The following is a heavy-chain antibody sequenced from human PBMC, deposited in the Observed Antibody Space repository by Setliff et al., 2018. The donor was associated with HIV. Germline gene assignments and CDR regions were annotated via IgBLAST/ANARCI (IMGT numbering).Heavy chain of an antibody. Sequence: SETLSLTCTVSGGSISTYYWSWIRQPPGKGLEWIGYIFYSGSTNYNPSLKSRVTISVDTSKNQFSLKLSSVTAADTAVYYCARVAVGGTGPDSWGQGTLVTVSS. V-gene: IGHV4-59*08. J-gene: IGHJ4*02. CDR3: ARVAVGGTGPDS. CDR2: IFYSGST. CDR1: GGSISTYY. D-gene: IGHD6-19*01.